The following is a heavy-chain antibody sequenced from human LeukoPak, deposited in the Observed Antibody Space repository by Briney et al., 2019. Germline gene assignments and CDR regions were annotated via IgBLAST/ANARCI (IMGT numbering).Heavy chain of an antibody. V-gene: IGHV3-74*01. D-gene: IGHD3-10*01. CDR2: INSDGSTT. CDR3: ASFGGLDY. J-gene: IGHJ4*02. CDR1: GFTFSSYW. Sequence: PGGSLRLSCAASGFTFSSYWMHGVRQAPGKGLMWVSHINSDGSTTTYAESVKGRFTISRDNAENTLYLQMTSLRVEDTAVYFCASFGGLDYWGQGTLVTVSS.